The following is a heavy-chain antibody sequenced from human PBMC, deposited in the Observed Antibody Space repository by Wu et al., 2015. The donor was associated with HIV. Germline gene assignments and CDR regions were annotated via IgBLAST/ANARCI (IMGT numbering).Heavy chain of an antibody. Sequence: QVQLVQSGAEVKEPGSSVKVSCKASGYTFTDYYMYWVRQAPGQGLEWMGWINPNRGGTKYAQKFQGRVTMTRGTAVSTAYMELNSLRSDDTAVYYCARLQSLSGFYSNADYWGQGTLVTVSS. V-gene: IGHV1-2*02. D-gene: IGHD3-22*01. CDR2: INPNRGGT. CDR3: ARLQSLSGFYSNADY. CDR1: GYTFTDYY. J-gene: IGHJ4*02.